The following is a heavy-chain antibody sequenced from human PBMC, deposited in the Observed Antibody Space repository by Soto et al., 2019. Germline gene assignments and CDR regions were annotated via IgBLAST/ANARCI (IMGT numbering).Heavy chain of an antibody. J-gene: IGHJ4*02. V-gene: IGHV4-34*01. Sequence: SETLSLTCAVYGGSFSGYYWSWIRQPPGKGLEWIGEINHSGSTNYNPSLKSRVTISVDTSKNQFSLKLSSVTAADTAVYYCARSTYSRSFDYWGQGTLVTVSS. CDR1: GGSFSGYY. CDR3: ARSTYSRSFDY. CDR2: INHSGST. D-gene: IGHD6-13*01.